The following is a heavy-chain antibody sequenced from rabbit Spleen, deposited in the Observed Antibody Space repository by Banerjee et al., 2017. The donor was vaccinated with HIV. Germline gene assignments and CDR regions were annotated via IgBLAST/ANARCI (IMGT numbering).Heavy chain of an antibody. CDR2: INAVTGKA. Sequence: QEQLVESGGGLVQPEGSLTLTCTASGFSFSNKAVMCWVRQAPGKGLEWIACINAVTGKAVYASWAKGRLTISKTSSTTVTLQMTSLTVADTATYFCARGYYLDLWGPGTLVTVS. CDR3: ARGYYLDL. CDR1: GFSFSNKAV. V-gene: IGHV1S45*01. D-gene: IGHD1-1*01. J-gene: IGHJ4*01.